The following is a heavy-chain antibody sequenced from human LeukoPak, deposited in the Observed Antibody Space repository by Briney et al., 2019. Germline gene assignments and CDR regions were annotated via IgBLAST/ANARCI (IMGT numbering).Heavy chain of an antibody. CDR3: ARARSSYGYGDAFDI. J-gene: IGHJ3*02. Sequence: GRSLRLSCAASGFTISTYAMHWVRQAPGKGLEWVAVISYDGSSKYYADSVKGRFTISRDNSKNTLYLQMNSLRAEDTAVYYCARARSSYGYGDAFDIWGQGTMVTVSS. CDR2: ISYDGSSK. CDR1: GFTISTYA. D-gene: IGHD5-18*01. V-gene: IGHV3-30*04.